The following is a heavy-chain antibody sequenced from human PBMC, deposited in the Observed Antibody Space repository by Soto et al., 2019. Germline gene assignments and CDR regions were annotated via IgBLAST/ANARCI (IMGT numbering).Heavy chain of an antibody. CDR1: GYSFTTYG. CDR2: ISGYNGNT. J-gene: IGHJ4*02. Sequence: QIQLVQSGTEVKRSGASVKVSCKTSGYSFTTYGLSWVRQAPGRGLEWVGWISGYNGNTNYAQKFQGTVILTTDTTTTTGYMEITSLSSDDTAVYYCVRDTYYYHSSGPAPFEYWGQGTQVTVSS. CDR3: VRDTYYYHSSGPAPFEY. D-gene: IGHD3-22*01. V-gene: IGHV1-18*01.